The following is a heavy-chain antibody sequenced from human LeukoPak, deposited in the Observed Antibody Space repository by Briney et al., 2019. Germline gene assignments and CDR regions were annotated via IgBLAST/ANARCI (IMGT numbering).Heavy chain of an antibody. CDR2: IYTSGST. V-gene: IGHV4-4*07. J-gene: IGHJ5*02. CDR3: ARDLTGGYDFWSGVSRANWFDP. CDR1: GDSISNYY. Sequence: SETLSLTCTVSGDSISNYYWSWIRQPAGKGLEWIGRIYTSGSTNYNPSLKSRVTMSVDTSKNQFSLKLSSVTAADTAVYYCARDLTGGYDFWSGVSRANWFDPWGQGTLVTVSS. D-gene: IGHD3-3*01.